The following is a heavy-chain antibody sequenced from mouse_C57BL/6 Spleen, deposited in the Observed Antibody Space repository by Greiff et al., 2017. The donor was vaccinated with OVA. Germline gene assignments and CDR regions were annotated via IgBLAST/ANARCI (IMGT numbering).Heavy chain of an antibody. J-gene: IGHJ1*03. CDR3: ARDNYGSSQGYFDV. D-gene: IGHD1-1*01. CDR1: GFTFSDYY. V-gene: IGHV5-16*01. CDR2: INYDGSST. Sequence: EVNLVESEGGLVQPGSSMKLSCTASGFTFSDYYMAWVRQVPEKGLEWVANINYDGSSTYYLDSLKSRFIISRDNAKNILYLQMSSLKSEDTATYYCARDNYGSSQGYFDVWGTGTTVTVSS.